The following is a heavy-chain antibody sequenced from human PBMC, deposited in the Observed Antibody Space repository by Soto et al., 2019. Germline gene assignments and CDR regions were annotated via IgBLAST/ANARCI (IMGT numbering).Heavy chain of an antibody. J-gene: IGHJ6*02. CDR1: AGSVNGYY. Sequence: PSETLSLTCAVYAGSVNGYYWNWIRQPPGKGLEWIGEINHTGGTHYNPSLKSRVTMSVDTSKNQFSLKLTSVTAADTAVYYCAKGPREDGYNPYYYYGLDVWGQGTTVTVSS. CDR2: INHTGGT. V-gene: IGHV4-34*10. D-gene: IGHD5-12*01. CDR3: AKGPREDGYNPYYYYGLDV.